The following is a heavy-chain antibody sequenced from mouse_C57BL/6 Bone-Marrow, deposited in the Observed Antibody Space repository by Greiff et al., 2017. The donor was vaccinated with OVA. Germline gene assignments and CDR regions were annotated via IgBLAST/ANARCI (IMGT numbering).Heavy chain of an antibody. CDR2: ISNLAYSI. CDR1: GFTFSDYG. V-gene: IGHV5-15*01. J-gene: IGHJ2*01. Sequence: EVKVVESGGGLVQPGGSLKLSCAASGFTFSDYGMAWVRQAPRKGPEWVAFISNLAYSIYYADTVTGRFTISRENAKNTLYLEMSSLRSEDTAMYYCARHGGSYFDYWGQGTTLTVSS. CDR3: ARHGGSYFDY.